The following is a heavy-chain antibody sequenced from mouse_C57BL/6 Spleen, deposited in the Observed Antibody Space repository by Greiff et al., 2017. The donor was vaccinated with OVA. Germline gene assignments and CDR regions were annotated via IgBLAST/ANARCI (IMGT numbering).Heavy chain of an antibody. CDR1: GYAFSSSW. Sequence: VQLKQSGPELVKPGASVKISCKASGYAFSSSWMNWVKQRPGKGLEWIGRIYPGDGDTNYNGKFKGKATLTADKSSSTAYMQLSSLTSEDSAVYFCARGEDYYGYYYYAMDYWGQGTSVTVSS. D-gene: IGHD2-2*01. J-gene: IGHJ4*01. CDR3: ARGEDYYGYYYYAMDY. V-gene: IGHV1-82*01. CDR2: IYPGDGDT.